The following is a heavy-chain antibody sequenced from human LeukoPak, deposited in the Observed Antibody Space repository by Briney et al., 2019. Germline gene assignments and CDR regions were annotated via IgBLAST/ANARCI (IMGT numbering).Heavy chain of an antibody. Sequence: SETLSLTCTVSGGSISSYYWSWIRQPPGKGLEWIGYIYYSGSTNYNPSLKSRVTISVDTSKNQFSLKLSSVTAADTAVYYCAGEAYDFWSGGTIDYWGQGTLVTVSS. CDR3: AGEAYDFWSGGTIDY. CDR1: GGSISSYY. J-gene: IGHJ4*02. D-gene: IGHD3-3*01. CDR2: IYYSGST. V-gene: IGHV4-59*01.